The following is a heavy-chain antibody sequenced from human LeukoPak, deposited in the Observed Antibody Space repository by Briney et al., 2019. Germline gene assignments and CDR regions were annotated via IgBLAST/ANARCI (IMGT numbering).Heavy chain of an antibody. J-gene: IGHJ4*02. CDR1: GGSFSGYY. CDR2: INHSGST. D-gene: IGHD6-19*01. Sequence: SETLSLTCAVYGGSFSGYYWSWIRQPPGKGLEWIGEINHSGSTNYNPSLKSRVTISVDTSKNQFSLKLSSVTAADTAVYYCARGGVAGTGRRYFDYWGQGTLVTVSS. V-gene: IGHV4-34*01. CDR3: ARGGVAGTGRRYFDY.